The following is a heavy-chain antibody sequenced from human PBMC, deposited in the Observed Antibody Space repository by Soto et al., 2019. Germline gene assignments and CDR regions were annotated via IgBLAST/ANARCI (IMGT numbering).Heavy chain of an antibody. CDR3: ARGLEYDGYFDY. D-gene: IGHD3-3*01. Sequence: SETLSLTCTVSGGSISSYYWSWIRQSPGKGLEWIGFIYYDLTTNYNPSLKSRVAISVDTSKNQFSLKLISVTAADTAVYYCARGLEYDGYFDYWGQGTLVTVSS. V-gene: IGHV4-59*01. J-gene: IGHJ4*02. CDR2: IYYDLTT. CDR1: GGSISSYY.